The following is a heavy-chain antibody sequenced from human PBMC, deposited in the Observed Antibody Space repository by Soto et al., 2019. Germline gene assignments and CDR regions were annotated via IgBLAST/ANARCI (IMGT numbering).Heavy chain of an antibody. D-gene: IGHD3-16*01. V-gene: IGHV3-23*01. CDR3: SSRSDYVWGNYPSTPEFDT. J-gene: IGHJ5*02. CDR1: GFTFSSYG. CDR2: ISGSGGST. Sequence: GGSLRLSCAASGFTFSSYGMSWVRQAPGKGLEWVSAISGSGGSTYYADSVKGRFTISRDDSKNTLYLQMNSLRTEDTAVYYCSSRSDYVWGNYPSTPEFDTRGQGTLVTVSS.